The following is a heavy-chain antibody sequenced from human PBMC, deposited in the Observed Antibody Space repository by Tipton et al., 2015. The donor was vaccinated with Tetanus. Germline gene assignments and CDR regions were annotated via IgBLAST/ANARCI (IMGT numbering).Heavy chain of an antibody. CDR1: GDSIRSEDYY. V-gene: IGHV4-39*01. D-gene: IGHD3-22*01. CDR3: AKLFRVRARGITMVVVVPPGYFDY. Sequence: TLSLTCSVSGDSIRSEDYYWGWIRQSPGKGLEWIGNIYFSGSTYYNPSLKSRVTISVDTSKNQFSLRLNSVTAADTAVYYCAKLFRVRARGITMVVVVPPGYFDYWGQGTLVTVSS. J-gene: IGHJ4*02. CDR2: IYFSGST.